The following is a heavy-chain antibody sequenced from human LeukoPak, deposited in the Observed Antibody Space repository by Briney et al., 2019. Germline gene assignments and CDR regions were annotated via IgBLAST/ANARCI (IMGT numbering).Heavy chain of an antibody. CDR3: AITPDYYDSSGYYKPSY. J-gene: IGHJ4*02. CDR2: IIPIFGTA. V-gene: IGHV1-69*13. D-gene: IGHD3-22*01. Sequence: SVKVSCKASGCTFTSYAISWVRQAPGQGLEWMGGIIPIFGTANYAQKFQGRVTITADESTSTAYMELSSLRSEDTAVYYCAITPDYYDSSGYYKPSYWGQGTLVTVSS. CDR1: GCTFTSYA.